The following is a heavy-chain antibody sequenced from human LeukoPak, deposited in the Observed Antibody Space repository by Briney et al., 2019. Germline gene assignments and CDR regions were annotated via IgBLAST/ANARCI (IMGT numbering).Heavy chain of an antibody. CDR2: ISGSGGST. Sequence: GGSLRLSCAASGFTFSSYAMSWVRQAPGKGLEWVSAISGSGGSTYYADSVKGRFTISRDNSKNTLYLQMNSLRAEDTAVYYCAKDFTPIIWFGELSNSLSDYWGQGTLVTVSS. CDR3: AKDFTPIIWFGELSNSLSDY. J-gene: IGHJ4*02. V-gene: IGHV3-23*01. CDR1: GFTFSSYA. D-gene: IGHD3-10*01.